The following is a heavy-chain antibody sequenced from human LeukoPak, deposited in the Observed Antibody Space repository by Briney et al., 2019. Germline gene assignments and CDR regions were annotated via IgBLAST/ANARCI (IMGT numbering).Heavy chain of an antibody. CDR3: ARTARGDAFDI. CDR2: INHSGST. Sequence: PSETLSLTCAVYGGSFSGYYWSWIRQPPGKGLEWIGEINHSGSTNYNPSLKSRVTISVDTSKNQLSLKLSSVTAADTAVYYCARTARGDAFDIWGQGTMVTVSS. J-gene: IGHJ3*02. V-gene: IGHV4-34*01. CDR1: GGSFSGYY.